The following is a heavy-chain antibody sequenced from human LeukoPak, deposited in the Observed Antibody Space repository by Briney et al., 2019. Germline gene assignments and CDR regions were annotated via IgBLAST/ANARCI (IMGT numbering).Heavy chain of an antibody. D-gene: IGHD6-19*01. CDR2: INPNSGGT. Sequence: ASVKVSCKASGYTFISYYMHWVRQAPGQGLEWMGRINPNSGGTNYAQKFQGRVTMTREMSISTAYMELSRLRSDDTAVYYCAREPAEYFDYWGQGTLVTVSS. CDR3: AREPAEYFDY. V-gene: IGHV1-2*06. J-gene: IGHJ4*02. CDR1: GYTFISYY.